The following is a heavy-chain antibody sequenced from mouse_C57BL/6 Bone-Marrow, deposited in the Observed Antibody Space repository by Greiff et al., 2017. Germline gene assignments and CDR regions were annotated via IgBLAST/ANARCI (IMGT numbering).Heavy chain of an antibody. CDR2: IDPSDSYT. CDR3: ARVIYYDYYYAMDY. Sequence: QVQLKQPGAELVMPGASVKLSCKASGYTFTSYWMHWVKQRPGQGLEWIGEIDPSDSYTNYNQKFKGKSTLTVDKSSSTAYMQLSSLTSEDSAVYYCARVIYYDYYYAMDYWGQGTSVTVSS. V-gene: IGHV1-69*01. D-gene: IGHD2-4*01. J-gene: IGHJ4*01. CDR1: GYTFTSYW.